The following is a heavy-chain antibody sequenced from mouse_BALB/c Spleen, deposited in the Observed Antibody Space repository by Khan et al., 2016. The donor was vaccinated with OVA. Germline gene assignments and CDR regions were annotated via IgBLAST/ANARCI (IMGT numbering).Heavy chain of an antibody. CDR1: GYTFTSYW. Sequence: QVQLQQSGAELARPGASVKLSCKSSGYTFTSYWMQWVKQRPGQGLEWIGAIYPGDGDTRYTQKFKGKATLTADKSSNTAYMQLSSLASEDSAVYYCASYRYDYCDYWGQGTTLTVAS. V-gene: IGHV1-87*01. CDR3: ASYRYDYCDY. D-gene: IGHD2-14*01. CDR2: IYPGDGDT. J-gene: IGHJ2*01.